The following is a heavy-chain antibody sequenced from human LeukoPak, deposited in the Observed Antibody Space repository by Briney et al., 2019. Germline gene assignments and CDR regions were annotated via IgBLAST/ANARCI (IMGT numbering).Heavy chain of an antibody. CDR2: IGGSGGST. V-gene: IGHV3-23*01. CDR1: GFTFSSYA. D-gene: IGHD3-10*01. CDR3: ATSPHYYGSGTYY. J-gene: IGHJ4*02. Sequence: GGSLRLSCAASGFTFSSYAMSWVRQAPGKGLEWVSAIGGSGGSTYYADSVKGRFTISRDNSKNTLYLQMNSLRAEDTAVYYCATSPHYYGSGTYYWGQGTLVTVSS.